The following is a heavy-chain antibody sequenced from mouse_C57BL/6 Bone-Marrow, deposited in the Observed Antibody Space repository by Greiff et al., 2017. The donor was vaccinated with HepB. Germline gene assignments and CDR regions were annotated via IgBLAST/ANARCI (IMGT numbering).Heavy chain of an antibody. D-gene: IGHD1-1*01. J-gene: IGHJ3*01. CDR2: IYPGSGST. Sequence: QVQLKESGAELVKPGASVKMSCKASGYTFTSYWITWVKQRPGQGLEWIGDIYPGSGSTNYNEKFKSKATLTVDTSSSTAYMQLSSLTSEDSAVYYCARSPYYYGKAYWGQGTLVTVSA. CDR3: ARSPYYYGKAY. CDR1: GYTFTSYW. V-gene: IGHV1-55*01.